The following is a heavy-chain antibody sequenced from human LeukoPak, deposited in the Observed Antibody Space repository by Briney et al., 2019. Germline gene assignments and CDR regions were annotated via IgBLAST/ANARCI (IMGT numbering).Heavy chain of an antibody. J-gene: IGHJ4*02. Sequence: PGGSLRLSCAASGFTFSSYAMSWVRQAPGKGLECVSAISGSGGSTYYAESVKGRFTISRDNSKNTLYLQMNSLRAEDTAVYYCAKCACSGGSCYPLYWGQGTLVTVSS. V-gene: IGHV3-23*01. CDR2: ISGSGGST. CDR3: AKCACSGGSCYPLY. D-gene: IGHD2-15*01. CDR1: GFTFSSYA.